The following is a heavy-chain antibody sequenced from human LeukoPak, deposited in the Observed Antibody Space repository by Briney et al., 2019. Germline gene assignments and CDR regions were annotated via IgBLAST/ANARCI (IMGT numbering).Heavy chain of an antibody. J-gene: IGHJ4*02. D-gene: IGHD5-18*01. CDR2: IRYDGSNK. V-gene: IGHV3-30*02. CDR1: GFTFSSYG. CDR3: TRPAGYSYGQDLDY. Sequence: PGGSLRLSCAASGFTFSSYGMHWVRQAPGKGLEWVAFIRYDGSNKYYADSVKGRFTISRDNSKNTLYLQMNSLKTEDTAVYYCTRPAGYSYGQDLDYWGQGTLVTVSS.